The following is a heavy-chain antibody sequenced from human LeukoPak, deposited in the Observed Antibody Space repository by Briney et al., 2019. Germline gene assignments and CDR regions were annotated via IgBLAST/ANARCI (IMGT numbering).Heavy chain of an antibody. D-gene: IGHD3-22*01. Sequence: QPGGSLRLSCAASGFTVSSNYMSWVRQAPGKGLEWVSVIYSGGSTYYADSVKGRFTISRDNSKNTLYLQMSSLRAEDTAVYYCARDSHYYDSSGSLDYYGMDVWGQGTTVTVSS. CDR3: ARDSHYYDSSGSLDYYGMDV. J-gene: IGHJ6*02. CDR1: GFTVSSNY. CDR2: IYSGGST. V-gene: IGHV3-53*01.